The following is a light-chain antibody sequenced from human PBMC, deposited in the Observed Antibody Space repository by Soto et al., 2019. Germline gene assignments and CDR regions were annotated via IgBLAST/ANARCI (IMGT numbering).Light chain of an antibody. CDR1: SSDIGAYHY. Sequence: QSALTQAASVSGSPGQSITISCTGTSSDIGAYHYVSWYQQRPGKVPKVMIYAVNNRPSGISNRFSGSESGNTASLTISGLQAEDEAVYYCNSYTNSDTVVFGGGTKVTVL. CDR2: AVN. CDR3: NSYTNSDTVV. V-gene: IGLV2-14*01. J-gene: IGLJ2*01.